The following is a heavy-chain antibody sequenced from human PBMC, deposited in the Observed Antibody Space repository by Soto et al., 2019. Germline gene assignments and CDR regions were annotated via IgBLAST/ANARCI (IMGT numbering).Heavy chain of an antibody. V-gene: IGHV3-23*01. CDR2: ILVGGST. Sequence: PGGSMRLSCAASGFTCSSYDMSWVRQAPGKGLEWVSTILVGGSTHYPDSVKGRFTISRDNSKNTVFLQMNSLTAGDTAVYYCAKATATGGGVFEICGKGTGVTVSS. CDR1: GFTCSSYD. D-gene: IGHD2-8*02. J-gene: IGHJ3*02. CDR3: AKATATGGGVFEI.